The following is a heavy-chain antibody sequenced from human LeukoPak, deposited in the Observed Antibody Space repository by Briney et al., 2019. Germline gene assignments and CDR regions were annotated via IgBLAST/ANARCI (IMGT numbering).Heavy chain of an antibody. V-gene: IGHV3-23*01. D-gene: IGHD2-2*01. Sequence: GGSLRLSCAATGFTFSSYALSWVRQAPGKGLEWVSTISGSGGATYSSDSVKGQFTISRDNSKNPVYLQMDSLRGEDTAIYYCAKHFYCSGTSCSPDSWGQGALVTVSS. CDR1: GFTFSSYA. CDR3: AKHFYCSGTSCSPDS. J-gene: IGHJ4*02. CDR2: ISGSGGAT.